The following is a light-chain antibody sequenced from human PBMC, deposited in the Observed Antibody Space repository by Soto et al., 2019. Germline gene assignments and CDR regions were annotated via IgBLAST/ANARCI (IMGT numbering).Light chain of an antibody. Sequence: QSVLTQPPSVSAAPGQKVTISCSGSSSNIGGNSVSRYQHLPGTAPKLLIYDNNKRPSGIPDRFSGSRSGTSATLGITGLQAGDEGDYYCGGWDSSLSVVVFGGGTKVTVL. V-gene: IGLV1-51*01. CDR3: GGWDSSLSVVV. CDR1: SSNIGGNS. CDR2: DNN. J-gene: IGLJ3*02.